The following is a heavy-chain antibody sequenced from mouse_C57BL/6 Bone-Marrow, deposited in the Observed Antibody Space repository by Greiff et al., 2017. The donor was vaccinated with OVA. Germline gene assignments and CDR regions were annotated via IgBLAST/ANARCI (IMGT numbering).Heavy chain of an antibody. CDR1: GYTFPSYG. V-gene: IGHV1-58*01. CDR2: IYIGNGYT. Sequence: VQLQQSGAELVRPGSSVKMSCKTSGYTFPSYGINWVKQRPGQGLEWIGYIYIGNGYTEYHEKFKGKATLTSDTSSSTAYMQLSSLTSEDSAIYFCARDETGRGDYWGQGTSVTVSS. D-gene: IGHD4-1*01. J-gene: IGHJ4*01. CDR3: ARDETGRGDY.